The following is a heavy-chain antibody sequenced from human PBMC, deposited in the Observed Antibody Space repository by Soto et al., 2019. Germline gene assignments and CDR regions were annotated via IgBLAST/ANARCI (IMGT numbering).Heavy chain of an antibody. V-gene: IGHV1-8*01. CDR1: GYTFTSYD. J-gene: IGHJ3*02. CDR3: ARDRPYDAFDI. CDR2: MNPNSGNT. Sequence: VKVSCKASGYTFTSYDINWVRQATGQGLEWMGWMNPNSGNTGYAQKFQGRVTITADKSTSTAYMELSSLRSEDTAVYYCARDRPYDAFDIWGQGTMVTVSS.